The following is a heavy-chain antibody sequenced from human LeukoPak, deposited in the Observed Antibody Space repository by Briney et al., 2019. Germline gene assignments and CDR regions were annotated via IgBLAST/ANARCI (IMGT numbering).Heavy chain of an antibody. CDR2: ISGSGGST. V-gene: IGHV3-23*01. J-gene: IGHJ4*02. CDR1: GFTFSSYA. D-gene: IGHD5-18*01. Sequence: PGGSLRLSCAASGFTFSSYAMSWVRQAPGKGLEWVSAISGSGGSTYYADSVKGRFTISRDNSKNTLCLQMNSLRAEDTAVYYCAKTLGKYSSYYFDYWGQGTLVTVSS. CDR3: AKTLGKYSSYYFDY.